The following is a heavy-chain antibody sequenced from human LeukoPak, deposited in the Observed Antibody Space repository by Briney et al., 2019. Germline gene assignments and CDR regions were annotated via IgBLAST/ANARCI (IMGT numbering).Heavy chain of an antibody. CDR3: ARGYCSSNSCAFDY. J-gene: IGHJ4*02. CDR2: ISGSSNTI. V-gene: IGHV3-48*02. CDR1: GFTFSSYS. Sequence: GGSLRLSCAPSGFTFSSYSMNWVRPAPGGGLEWVSYISGSSNTIYYADTVKGRFTISRDTAKNSLYLQMNSLRDEDSAVYYCARGYCSSNSCAFDYWGQGTLVTVSS. D-gene: IGHD2-2*01.